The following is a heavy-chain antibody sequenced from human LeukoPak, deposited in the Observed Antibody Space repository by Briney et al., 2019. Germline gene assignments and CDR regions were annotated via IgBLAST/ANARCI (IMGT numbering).Heavy chain of an antibody. CDR3: ARELIITMVRGGLGYYFDY. Sequence: GGSLRLSCEASGFTFSNYAVNWVRQAPGKGLEWVSSISSGSSYIYYADSVKGRFTISRDNAKNSLYLQMNSLRAEDTAVYYCARELIITMVRGGLGYYFDYWGQGTLVTVSS. CDR1: GFTFSNYA. J-gene: IGHJ4*02. D-gene: IGHD3-10*01. V-gene: IGHV3-21*01. CDR2: ISSGSSYI.